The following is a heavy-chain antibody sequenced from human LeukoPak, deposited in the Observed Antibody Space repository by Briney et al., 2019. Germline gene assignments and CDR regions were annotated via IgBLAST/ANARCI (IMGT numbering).Heavy chain of an antibody. D-gene: IGHD6-19*01. J-gene: IGHJ4*02. CDR2: ISGGGGRT. V-gene: IGHV3-23*01. Sequence: GGSLRLSCAASGFTFSNYVMSWVRQAPGKGLEWVSSISGGGGRTYSADSVKGRFTISRDNSKNTLYLQMDSLRVEDTAVYYCAKDTDSSGLPLDYWGQGTLVTVSS. CDR1: GFTFSNYV. CDR3: AKDTDSSGLPLDY.